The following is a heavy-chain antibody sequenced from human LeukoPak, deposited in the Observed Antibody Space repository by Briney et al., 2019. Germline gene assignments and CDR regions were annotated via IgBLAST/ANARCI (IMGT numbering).Heavy chain of an antibody. CDR1: GFTFRSNS. D-gene: IGHD3-10*01. V-gene: IGHV3-23*01. CDR2: ITGPGENT. CDR3: AKIGGYFDY. J-gene: IGHJ4*02. Sequence: GGSLRLSCAASGFTFRSNSMSWVRQAPGKGLEWVSAITGPGENTYYADFVKGRFTISRDNSNNTLYLQMNSLRAEDTAVYYCAKIGGYFDYWGQGTLVTVSS.